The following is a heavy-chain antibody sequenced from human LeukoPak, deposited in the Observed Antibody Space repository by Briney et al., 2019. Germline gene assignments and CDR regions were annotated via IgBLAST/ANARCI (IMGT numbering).Heavy chain of an antibody. CDR3: VRDSPTKSLRHFEY. D-gene: IGHD5-24*01. J-gene: IGHJ4*02. Sequence: ASVKVSCQASGYTFRNYGISWVRQVPGQGLEWVAWISVYTGETDNSQKFQNRVTLTTDTSTSTAYMEMRSLTSDDTAVHYCVRDSPTKSLRHFEYWGQGTLVTVSS. CDR2: ISVYTGET. CDR1: GYTFRNYG. V-gene: IGHV1-18*01.